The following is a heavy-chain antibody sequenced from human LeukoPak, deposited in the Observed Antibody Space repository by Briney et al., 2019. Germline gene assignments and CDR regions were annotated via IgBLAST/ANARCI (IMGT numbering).Heavy chain of an antibody. CDR1: GFTFSSYG. Sequence: GGSLRLSCAASGFTFSSYGMHWVRQAPGKGLQWVANIKQDGSEKYYVDSVKGRFTISRDNAKNSLYLQMNSLRAEDTAVYYCARDRGTYCGGDCYPPLCDYWGQGTLVTVSS. J-gene: IGHJ4*02. CDR3: ARDRGTYCGGDCYPPLCDY. D-gene: IGHD2-21*01. V-gene: IGHV3-7*01. CDR2: IKQDGSEK.